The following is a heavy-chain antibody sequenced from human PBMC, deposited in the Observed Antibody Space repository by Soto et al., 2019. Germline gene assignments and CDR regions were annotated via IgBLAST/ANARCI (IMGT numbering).Heavy chain of an antibody. D-gene: IGHD2-8*02. J-gene: IGHJ4*02. CDR2: ISRDGGTK. Sequence: QVQLVESGGGVVQPGRSLRLSCAVSGFTVSTYGMHWVRQAPGKGLEWVAVISRDGGTKYYVDSMKGRFTISRDNSRNTLFLEMNSLRGDDMAVYYCTGEVASGYWGQGTLVTVSS. V-gene: IGHV3-30*03. CDR3: TGEVASGY. CDR1: GFTVSTYG.